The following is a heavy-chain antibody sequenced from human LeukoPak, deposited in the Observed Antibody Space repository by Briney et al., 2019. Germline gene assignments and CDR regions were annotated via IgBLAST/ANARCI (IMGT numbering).Heavy chain of an antibody. CDR1: GFTFSSYT. D-gene: IGHD7-27*01. CDR2: ITTGGPNT. Sequence: GGPLRLSCTASGFTFSSYTMSWVRQAPGKGLRWVSTITTGGPNTYYADSVKGRFTVSRDDSKNTLYLQMNSLRAEDTAVYYCAKDGGLWVSAHWGDSWGRGTLVTVSS. J-gene: IGHJ4*02. V-gene: IGHV3-23*01. CDR3: AKDGGLWVSAHWGDS.